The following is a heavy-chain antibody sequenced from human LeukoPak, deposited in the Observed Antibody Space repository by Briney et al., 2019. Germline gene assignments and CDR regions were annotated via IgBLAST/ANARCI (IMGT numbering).Heavy chain of an antibody. D-gene: IGHD6-13*01. CDR3: ARDPIAAAGTLELDY. CDR1: GYTFTSYY. V-gene: IGHV1-46*01. J-gene: IGHJ4*02. CDR2: INPSGGST. Sequence: ASAKVSCKASGYTFTSYYMHWVRQAPGQGLEWMGIINPSGGSTSYAQKFQGRVTMTRDTSTSTVYMELSSLRSEDTAVYYCARDPIAAAGTLELDYWGQGTLVTVSS.